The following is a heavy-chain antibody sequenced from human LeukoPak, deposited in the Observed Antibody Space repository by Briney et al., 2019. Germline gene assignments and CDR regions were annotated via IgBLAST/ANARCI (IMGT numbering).Heavy chain of an antibody. Sequence: GGSLRLSCAASGFTFSSYGMHWVRQAPGKGLEWVAVIWYDGSNKYYADSVKGRFIISRDNSKNTLYLQMNSLRAEDTAVYYCARTGYDYVWGSYPNTFDYWGQGTLVTVSS. CDR1: GFTFSSYG. D-gene: IGHD3-16*02. CDR3: ARTGYDYVWGSYPNTFDY. V-gene: IGHV3-33*01. CDR2: IWYDGSNK. J-gene: IGHJ4*02.